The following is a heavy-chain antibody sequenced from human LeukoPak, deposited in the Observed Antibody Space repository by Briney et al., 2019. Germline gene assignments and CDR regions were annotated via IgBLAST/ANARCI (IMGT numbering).Heavy chain of an antibody. CDR2: IRSKAFGGTT. Sequence: GGSLRLSCAAPGFTVSSNYMSWVRQAPGKGLEWVGFIRSKAFGGTTEYAASVKGRFTISRDDSKSIAYLQMNSLKTEDTAVYYCTRDIGPVTGTTWYFDFWGQGTLVTVSS. V-gene: IGHV3-49*04. D-gene: IGHD1-20*01. J-gene: IGHJ4*02. CDR3: TRDIGPVTGTTWYFDF. CDR1: GFTVSSNY.